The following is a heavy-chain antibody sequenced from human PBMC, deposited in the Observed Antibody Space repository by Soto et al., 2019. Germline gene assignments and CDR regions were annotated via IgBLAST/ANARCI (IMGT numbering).Heavy chain of an antibody. CDR3: ARDWRKQWLANSFDY. CDR2: ISAYNGNT. D-gene: IGHD6-19*01. CDR1: GYTFTSYG. V-gene: IGHV1-18*01. J-gene: IGHJ4*02. Sequence: QVQLVQSGAEVKKPGASVKVSCKASGYTFTSYGISWVRQAPGQGLEWMGWISAYNGNTNYAQKLQGRVTRTTDTSTSTAYMELRSLRSDDTAVYYCARDWRKQWLANSFDYWGQGTLVTVSS.